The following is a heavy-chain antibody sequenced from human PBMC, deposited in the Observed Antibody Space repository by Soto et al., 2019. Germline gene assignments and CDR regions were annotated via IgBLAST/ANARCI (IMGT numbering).Heavy chain of an antibody. Sequence: ASVKVSCKASGYTFTSYTMHWVRQAPGQRLEWMGWINAGNGNTKYSQKFQGRVTITRDTSASTAYMELSSLRSEDTAVYFCARPGECYDFWSGSYDYWGQGTLVTVSS. D-gene: IGHD3-3*01. CDR3: ARPGECYDFWSGSYDY. V-gene: IGHV1-3*01. J-gene: IGHJ4*02. CDR2: INAGNGNT. CDR1: GYTFTSYT.